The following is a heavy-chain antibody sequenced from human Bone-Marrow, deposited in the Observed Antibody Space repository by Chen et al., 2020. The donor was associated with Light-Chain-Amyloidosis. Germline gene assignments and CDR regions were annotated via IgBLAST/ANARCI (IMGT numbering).Heavy chain of an antibody. Sequence: EVQLLESGGGLVQPGGSLRLSCAASGFTFSSYAMTWVSQAPGKGLEWVPSISGSGGSTYYADSVKCRFTIAEANSKNPLYLQMNSLRAEDTAVYYCANTGGAVNPYFYYYYMDVWGRGTTVTVSS. V-gene: IGHV3-23*01. D-gene: IGHD3-10*01. J-gene: IGHJ6*03. CDR1: GFTFSSYA. CDR3: ANTGGAVNPYFYYYYMDV. CDR2: ISGSGGST.